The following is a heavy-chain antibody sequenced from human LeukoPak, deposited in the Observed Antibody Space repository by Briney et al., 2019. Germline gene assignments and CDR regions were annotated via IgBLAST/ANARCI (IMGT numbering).Heavy chain of an antibody. V-gene: IGHV4-61*08. Sequence: PSETLSLTFAVSGGSISSGGYSWSWIRQPPGKGLEWIGYIYYSGSTNYNPSLKSRVTISVDTSKNQFSLKLSSVTAADTAVYYCARGGAARPDWFDPWGQGTLVTVSS. D-gene: IGHD6-6*01. CDR3: ARGGAARPDWFDP. CDR1: GGSISSGGYS. J-gene: IGHJ5*02. CDR2: IYYSGST.